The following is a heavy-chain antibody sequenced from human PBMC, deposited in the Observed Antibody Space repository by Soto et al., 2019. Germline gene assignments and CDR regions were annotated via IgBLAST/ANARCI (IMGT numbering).Heavy chain of an antibody. Sequence: SVKVSCKASGGTFSSYAISWVRQAPGQGLEWMGGIIPIFGTANYAQKFQGRVTITADESTSTAYMELSSLRSEDTAVYYCARERIVATIDYYYYGMDAWGQGTTVTVSS. CDR1: GGTFSSYA. J-gene: IGHJ6*02. V-gene: IGHV1-69*13. D-gene: IGHD5-12*01. CDR3: ARERIVATIDYYYYGMDA. CDR2: IIPIFGTA.